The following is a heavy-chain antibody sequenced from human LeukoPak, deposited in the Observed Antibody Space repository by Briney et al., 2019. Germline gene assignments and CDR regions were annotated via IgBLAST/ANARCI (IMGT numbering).Heavy chain of an antibody. V-gene: IGHV3-23*01. CDR2: ISGSGGST. CDR3: AKVLVVVPAARGAFDI. D-gene: IGHD2-2*01. Sequence: GGSLRLSCAASGFTFSSYAMSWVRQAPGKGLEWVSAISGSGGSTYYADSVKGRFTISRDNSKNTLYLQMNSLRAEDTAVYYCAKVLVVVPAARGAFDIWGQGTMVTVSS. J-gene: IGHJ3*02. CDR1: GFTFSSYA.